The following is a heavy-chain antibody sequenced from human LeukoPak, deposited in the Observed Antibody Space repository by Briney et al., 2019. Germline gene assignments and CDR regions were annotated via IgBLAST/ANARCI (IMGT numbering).Heavy chain of an antibody. V-gene: IGHV3-43D*03. Sequence: GGSLRLSCAASGFTFDDYAMHWVRQAPGKGLEWVSLISWDGGSTYYADSVKGRFTISRDNSKNSLYLQMNSLRAEDTALYYCAKDYKKVAYGDYPLDYWGQGTLVTVSS. CDR1: GFTFDDYA. CDR3: AKDYKKVAYGDYPLDY. D-gene: IGHD4-17*01. CDR2: ISWDGGST. J-gene: IGHJ4*02.